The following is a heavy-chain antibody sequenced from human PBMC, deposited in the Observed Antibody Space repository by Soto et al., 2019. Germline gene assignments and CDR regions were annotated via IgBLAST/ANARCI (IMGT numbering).Heavy chain of an antibody. CDR3: AKQRSSSWYGSGPWFDP. Sequence: PGGSLRLSCAASGFTFSSYAMSLVRQAPGKGLEWVSAISGSGGSTYYADSVKGRFTISRDNSKNTLYLQMNSLRAEDTAVYYCAKQRSSSWYGSGPWFDPWGQGTLVTVSS. D-gene: IGHD6-13*01. V-gene: IGHV3-23*01. CDR1: GFTFSSYA. J-gene: IGHJ5*02. CDR2: ISGSGGST.